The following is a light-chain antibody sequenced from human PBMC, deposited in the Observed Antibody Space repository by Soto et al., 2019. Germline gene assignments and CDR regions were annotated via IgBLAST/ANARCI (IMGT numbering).Light chain of an antibody. Sequence: QSALTQPASVSGSPGQSITISCTGTSSDVGAYKYVSWYQQHPGKAPKLMIYEVSNRPPGVSNRFSGSKSGNTASVTISGLQAEDEADYYCSSYTSTNTQVFGTGTKVTVL. J-gene: IGLJ1*01. CDR1: SSDVGAYKY. V-gene: IGLV2-14*01. CDR2: EVS. CDR3: SSYTSTNTQV.